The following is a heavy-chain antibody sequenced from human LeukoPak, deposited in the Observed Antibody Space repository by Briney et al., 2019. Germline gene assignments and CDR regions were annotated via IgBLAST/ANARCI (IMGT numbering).Heavy chain of an antibody. D-gene: IGHD1-1*01. CDR1: GFTFNNYG. J-gene: IGHJ4*02. V-gene: IGHV3-23*01. Sequence: PGGSLRLSCAASGFTFNNYGLSWVRQAPGKGLEWVSGISGSGGNTYYADSVKGRFTTSKNNPKKTLYLQMNSLRAEDTAIYYCAKDMRTLDYFDYWGQGTLVTVSS. CDR3: AKDMRTLDYFDY. CDR2: ISGSGGNT.